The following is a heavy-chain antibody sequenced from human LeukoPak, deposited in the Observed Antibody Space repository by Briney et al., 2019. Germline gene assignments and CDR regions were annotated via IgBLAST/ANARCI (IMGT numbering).Heavy chain of an antibody. V-gene: IGHV3-23*01. D-gene: IGHD1-26*01. Sequence: KSGGSLRLSCAASGFTFSSYAMSWVRQAPGKGLEWVSVISGSGGSTSYADSVKGRFTISRDNSKNTLYLQMNSLRAEDTAVYYCAKMGPSPVTHYFDYWGQGTLVTVSS. J-gene: IGHJ4*02. CDR1: GFTFSSYA. CDR3: AKMGPSPVTHYFDY. CDR2: ISGSGGST.